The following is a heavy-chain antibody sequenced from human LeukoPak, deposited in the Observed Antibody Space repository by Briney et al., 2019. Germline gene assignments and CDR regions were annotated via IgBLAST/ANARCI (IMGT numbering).Heavy chain of an antibody. CDR2: INHSGST. D-gene: IGHD7-27*01. J-gene: IGHJ4*02. CDR3: ARSEGNNWGSIPFDY. V-gene: IGHV4-34*01. CDR1: GGSFSGYY. Sequence: SSETLSLTCAVHGGSFSGYYWSWIRQPPGKGLEWIGEINHSGSTNYNPSLKSRVTISVDTSKNQFSLKLSSVTAADTAVYYCARSEGNNWGSIPFDYWGQGTLVTVSS.